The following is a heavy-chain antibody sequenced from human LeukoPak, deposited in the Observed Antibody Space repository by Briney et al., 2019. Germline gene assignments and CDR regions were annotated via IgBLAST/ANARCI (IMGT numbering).Heavy chain of an antibody. V-gene: IGHV3-11*04. CDR2: ISSSGSTI. Sequence: GGSLRLSCAASGFTFSDYYMSWIRQAPGKGLERVSYISSSGSTIYYADSVKGRFTISRDNSKNTLYLQMNSLRAEDTAVYYCAKDHNPESIVVVPAALAVYYYYGMDVWGQGTTVTVSS. CDR1: GFTFSDYY. J-gene: IGHJ6*02. CDR3: AKDHNPESIVVVPAALAVYYYYGMDV. D-gene: IGHD2-2*01.